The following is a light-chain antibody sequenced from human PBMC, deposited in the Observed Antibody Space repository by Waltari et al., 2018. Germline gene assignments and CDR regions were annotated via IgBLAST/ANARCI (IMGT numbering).Light chain of an antibody. Sequence: QPLLTQSSSASASLGSSVKLTCTLSRGHLSYTIAWHQQRPGKAPRFLMKLQGSGDYNKGTGVPDRFSGSSSGADRYLTTSNLQSEDEADYYCEAWSSNSLVFGGGTRLTAL. CDR1: RGHLSYT. CDR2: LQGSGDY. J-gene: IGLJ3*02. CDR3: EAWSSNSLV. V-gene: IGLV4-60*03.